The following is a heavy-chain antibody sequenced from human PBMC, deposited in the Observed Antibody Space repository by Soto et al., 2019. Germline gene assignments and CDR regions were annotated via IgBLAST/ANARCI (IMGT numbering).Heavy chain of an antibody. CDR3: AKDLFPLVGAIRGYFDY. J-gene: IGHJ4*02. CDR1: GFTFSSYA. Sequence: PGGSLRLSCAASGFTFSSYAMSWVRQAPGKGLEWVSAISGSGGSTYYADSVKGRFTISRDNSKNTLYLQMNSLRAEDTAVYYCAKDLFPLVGAIRGYFDYWGQGSLVTVSS. D-gene: IGHD1-26*01. CDR2: ISGSGGST. V-gene: IGHV3-23*01.